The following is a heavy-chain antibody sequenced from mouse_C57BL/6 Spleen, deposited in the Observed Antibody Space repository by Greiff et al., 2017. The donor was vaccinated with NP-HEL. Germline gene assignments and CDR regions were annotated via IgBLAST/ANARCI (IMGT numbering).Heavy chain of an antibody. J-gene: IGHJ2*01. V-gene: IGHV1-50*01. CDR1: GYTFTSYW. CDR3: ARGEVTTVVDY. CDR2: IDPSDSYT. D-gene: IGHD1-1*01. Sequence: QVQLQQPGAELVKPGASVKLSCKASGYTFTSYWMQWVKQRPGQGLEWIGEIDPSDSYTNYNQKFKGKATVTVDTSSSTAYMQLSSLTSEDSAVYYCARGEVTTVVDYWGQGTTLTVSS.